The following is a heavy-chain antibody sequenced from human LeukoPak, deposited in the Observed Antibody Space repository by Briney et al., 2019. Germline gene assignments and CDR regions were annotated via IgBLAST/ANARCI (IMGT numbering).Heavy chain of an antibody. D-gene: IGHD3-22*01. CDR3: ARDYYDSSGYAFDI. Sequence: GGSLRLSCAASGFTFSSYGMSWVRQAPGKGLEWVSTISGSPVSTYYADSVKGRFTISRDNSKNTLYLQMNSLRAEDTAVYYCARDYYDSSGYAFDIWGQGTMVTVSS. V-gene: IGHV3-23*01. CDR2: ISGSPVST. J-gene: IGHJ3*02. CDR1: GFTFSSYG.